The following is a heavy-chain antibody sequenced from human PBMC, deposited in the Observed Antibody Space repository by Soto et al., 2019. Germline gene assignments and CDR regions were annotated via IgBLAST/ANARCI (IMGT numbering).Heavy chain of an antibody. CDR1: GYTFTSYY. V-gene: IGHV1-46*01. CDR3: ALWSCYYQSALSPPALYYYYGMDV. CDR2: INPSGGST. J-gene: IGHJ6*02. Sequence: ASVKVSCKASGYTFTSYYMHWVRQAPGQGLEWMGIINPSGGSTSYAQKFQGRVTMTRDTSTSTVYMELSSLRSGDTAVYYCALWSCYYQSALSPPALYYYYGMDVWGQGTTVTVSS. D-gene: IGHD3-3*01.